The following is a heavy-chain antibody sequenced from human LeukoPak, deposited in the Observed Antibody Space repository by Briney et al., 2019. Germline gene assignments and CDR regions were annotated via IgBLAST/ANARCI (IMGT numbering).Heavy chain of an antibody. Sequence: ASVKVSCKASGGIFSSHAISWVRQAPGQGLEWMGRIIPIFGTANYAQKFQGRVTITTDESTSTAYMELSSLRSEDTAVYYCARDQQGWLQFMDYWGQGTLVTVSS. CDR1: GGIFSSHA. CDR3: ARDQQGWLQFMDY. V-gene: IGHV1-69*05. D-gene: IGHD5-24*01. J-gene: IGHJ4*02. CDR2: IIPIFGTA.